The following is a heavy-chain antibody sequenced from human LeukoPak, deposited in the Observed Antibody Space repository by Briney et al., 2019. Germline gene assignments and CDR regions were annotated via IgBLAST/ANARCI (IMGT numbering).Heavy chain of an antibody. CDR2: INPSGGST. CDR3: ATDPKGVSWRD. CDR1: GYTFTTYY. J-gene: IGHJ4*02. D-gene: IGHD2-15*01. V-gene: IGHV1-46*01. Sequence: ASVKVSCKPSGYTFTTYYIHWVRQAPGQGLEWMGMINPSGGSTSFAQRFQGRVTMTGDTSTSTVYMELSSLRSEDTAVYYCATDPKGVSWRDWGQGTLVTVSS.